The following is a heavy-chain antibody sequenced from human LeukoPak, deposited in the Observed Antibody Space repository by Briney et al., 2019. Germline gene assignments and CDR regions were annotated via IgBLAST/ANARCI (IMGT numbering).Heavy chain of an antibody. J-gene: IGHJ4*02. CDR1: GGSISSGGYS. D-gene: IGHD5-18*01. CDR3: ASFFSSYGYDY. Sequence: PSETLSLTCAVSGGSISSGGYSWSWIRQPPGKGLERIGYIYHSGSTYYNPSLKSRVTISVDRSKNQFSLKLSSVTAADTAVYYCASFFSSYGYDYWGQGTLVTVSS. V-gene: IGHV4-30-2*01. CDR2: IYHSGST.